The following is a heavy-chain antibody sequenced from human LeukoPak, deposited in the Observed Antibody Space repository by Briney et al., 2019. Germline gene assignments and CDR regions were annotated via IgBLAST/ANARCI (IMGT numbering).Heavy chain of an antibody. CDR1: GFTFSDYY. V-gene: IGHV3-11*03. D-gene: IGHD4-17*01. Sequence: GGSLRLSCAASGFTFSDYYMSWIRQAPGKGLEWVSYISSSSSYTNYADSVKGRFTISRDNAKNSLYLQMNSLRAEDTAVYYCTSISYDYGDYSLDYWGQGTLVTVSS. CDR2: ISSSSSYT. J-gene: IGHJ4*02. CDR3: TSISYDYGDYSLDY.